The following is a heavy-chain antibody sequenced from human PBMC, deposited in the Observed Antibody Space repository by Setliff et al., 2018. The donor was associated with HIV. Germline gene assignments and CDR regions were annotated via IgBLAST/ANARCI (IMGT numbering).Heavy chain of an antibody. CDR3: PRDGPGAAHFDY. J-gene: IGHJ4*02. D-gene: IGHD3-10*01. V-gene: IGHV1-2*02. CDR1: GYIFTGHY. CDR2: INPNSDGT. Sequence: ASVKVSCKASGYIFTGHYMHWVRQAPGQGLEWMGWINPNSDGTNYAPKFQGRVTMTRDTSINTDYMDLSGLRSDDTAIYYCPRDGPGAAHFDYRGQGTRVTVSS.